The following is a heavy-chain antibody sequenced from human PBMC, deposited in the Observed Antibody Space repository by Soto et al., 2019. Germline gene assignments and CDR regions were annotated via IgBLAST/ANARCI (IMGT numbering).Heavy chain of an antibody. V-gene: IGHV4-31*03. CDR2: IYYSGST. J-gene: IGHJ5*02. D-gene: IGHD6-6*01. CDR3: ARERYSSSPKQKVSWFDP. Sequence: SETLSLTCTVSGGSISSGGYYWSWIRQHPGKGLEWIGYIYYSGSTYYNPSLKSRVTISVDTSKNQFSLKLSSVTAADTAVYYCARERYSSSPKQKVSWFDPWGQGTLVTVSS. CDR1: GGSISSGGYY.